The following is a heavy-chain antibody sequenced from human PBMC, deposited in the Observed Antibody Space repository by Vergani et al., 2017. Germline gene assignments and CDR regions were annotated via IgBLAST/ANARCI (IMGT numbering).Heavy chain of an antibody. CDR1: GGSISRYY. CDR3: ARAVEMATVFDY. Sequence: QVQLQESGPGLVKPSQTLSLTCTVSGGSISRYYWSWIRQPPGKGLEWIGYIYYSGSTNYNPSLKSRVTISVDTSKNQFSLKLSSVPAADTAVYYCARAVEMATVFDYWGQGTLVTVSS. J-gene: IGHJ4*02. CDR2: IYYSGST. V-gene: IGHV4-59*01. D-gene: IGHD5-24*01.